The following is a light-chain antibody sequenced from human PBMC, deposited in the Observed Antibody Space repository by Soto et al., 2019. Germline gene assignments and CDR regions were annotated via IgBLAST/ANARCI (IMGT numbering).Light chain of an antibody. CDR2: GSS. Sequence: EVVLTQSPGTLSLSPGERATLSCRASQSVSNNYLAWYQQKPGQAPRLLIFGSSDRATGIPDRFSGSGSGTDFTLTISRLEPEDFAKYYWQQYGSSPPYTFGLGTKLEIK. CDR1: QSVSNNY. CDR3: QQYGSSPPYT. J-gene: IGKJ2*01. V-gene: IGKV3-20*01.